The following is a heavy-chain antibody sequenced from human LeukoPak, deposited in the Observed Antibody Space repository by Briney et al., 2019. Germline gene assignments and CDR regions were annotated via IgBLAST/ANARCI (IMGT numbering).Heavy chain of an antibody. CDR1: GFTLSSYA. J-gene: IGHJ4*02. CDR2: ISYDGSNK. V-gene: IGHV3-30*04. D-gene: IGHD3-10*01. Sequence: GGSLRLSCAASGFTLSSYAMSWVRQAPGKGLEWVAVISYDGSNKYYADSVKGRFTISRDNSKNTLYLQMNSLRAEDTAVYYCARVWFGEGTDYWGQGTLVTVSS. CDR3: ARVWFGEGTDY.